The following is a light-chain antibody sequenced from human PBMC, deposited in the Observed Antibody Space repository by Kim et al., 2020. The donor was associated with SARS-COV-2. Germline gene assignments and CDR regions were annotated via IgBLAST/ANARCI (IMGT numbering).Light chain of an antibody. CDR3: CSYTTSNTWV. CDR1: SSDVGGYNY. V-gene: IGLV2-14*03. CDR2: DVT. Sequence: GQSITISCTGTSSDVGGYNYVSWYQHHPGKAPKLMIYDVTKRPSGVSNRFSGSKSGNTASLTISGLQADDEADYYCCSYTTSNTWVFGGGTQLTVL. J-gene: IGLJ3*02.